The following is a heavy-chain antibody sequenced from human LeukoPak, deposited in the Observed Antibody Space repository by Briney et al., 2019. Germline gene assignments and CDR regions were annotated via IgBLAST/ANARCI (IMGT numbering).Heavy chain of an antibody. J-gene: IGHJ5*02. V-gene: IGHV4-34*01. CDR1: GGSFSGYY. D-gene: IGHD3-16*01. CDR2: INHSGST. Sequence: PSETLSLTCAVYGGSFSGYYWSWIRQPPGKGLEWIGEINHSGSTNYNPSLKSRVTISVDTSKNQFSLKLSSVTAADTAVYYCASGGGGRAWPRNWFDPWGQGTLVTVSS. CDR3: ASGGGGRAWPRNWFDP.